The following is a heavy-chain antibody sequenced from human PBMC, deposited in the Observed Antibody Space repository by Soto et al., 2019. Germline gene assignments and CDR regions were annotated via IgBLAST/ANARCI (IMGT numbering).Heavy chain of an antibody. V-gene: IGHV3-48*03. Sequence: QTGGSLRLSCAASGFNFNSYEMNWVRQAPGKGLEWVSYISGSGTTTYYADSVKGRFTISRDNADNSLFLQMNSLRAEDTAIYFCARARDKERWVSAFDCWGQGSLVTVSS. CDR1: GFNFNSYE. D-gene: IGHD4-17*01. CDR3: ARARDKERWVSAFDC. CDR2: ISGSGTTT. J-gene: IGHJ4*02.